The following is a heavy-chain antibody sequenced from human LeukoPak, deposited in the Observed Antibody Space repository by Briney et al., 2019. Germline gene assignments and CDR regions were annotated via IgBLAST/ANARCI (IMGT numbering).Heavy chain of an antibody. V-gene: IGHV4-34*01. D-gene: IGHD6-19*01. CDR3: ARDRYSSGWDPHFDY. J-gene: IGHJ4*02. Sequence: PSETLSLTCAVYGGSFSGYYWSWIRQPPGKGLEWIREINHSGSTNYNPSLKSRVTISVGTSKNQFSLKLSSVTAADTAVYYCARDRYSSGWDPHFDYWGQGTLVTVSS. CDR1: GGSFSGYY. CDR2: INHSGST.